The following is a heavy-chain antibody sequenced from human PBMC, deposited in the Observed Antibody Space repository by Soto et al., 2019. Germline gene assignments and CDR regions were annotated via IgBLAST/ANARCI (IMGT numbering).Heavy chain of an antibody. J-gene: IGHJ4*02. D-gene: IGHD5-12*01. CDR3: ARGSGVIGAAADY. Sequence: QVQLVQSGAEVKKPGSSVKVSCKGSGGTFSSYTISWVRQAPGQGLEWMGRIIPILGIANYAQKFQGRVTITADKSTSTAYMELSSLRSEDTAVYYCARGSGVIGAAADYWGQGTPVTVSS. CDR1: GGTFSSYT. CDR2: IIPILGIA. V-gene: IGHV1-69*02.